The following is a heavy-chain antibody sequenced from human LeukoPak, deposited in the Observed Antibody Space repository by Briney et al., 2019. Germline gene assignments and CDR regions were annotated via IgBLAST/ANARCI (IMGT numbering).Heavy chain of an antibody. Sequence: GGSLRLSCAASGFTFSSYAMSWVRQAPGKGLEWVSAINGSGGSTYYADSVKGRFTISRDNSKNTLYLQMNSLKTEDTAVYYCTTAYNYDSSGYYIDYWGQGTLVTVSS. D-gene: IGHD3-22*01. J-gene: IGHJ4*02. CDR2: INGSGGST. CDR1: GFTFSSYA. V-gene: IGHV3-23*01. CDR3: TTAYNYDSSGYYIDY.